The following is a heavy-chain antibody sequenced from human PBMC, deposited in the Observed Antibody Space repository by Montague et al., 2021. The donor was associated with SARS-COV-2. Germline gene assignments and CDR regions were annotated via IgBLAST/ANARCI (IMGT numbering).Heavy chain of an antibody. CDR1: SGSFSDYY. Sequence: SETLSLTCAVYSGSFSDYYWTWVRQPPGKGLEWIGEINHTGSASYNPSLKSRVTLSKDTSKNPFSLKLQSFSAADTAVYYCARGQVTISGVLIFIPAAGPLDVWGQGTVVTVSS. D-gene: IGHD3-3*01. CDR3: ARGQVTISGVLIFIPAAGPLDV. CDR2: INHTGSA. J-gene: IGHJ3*01. V-gene: IGHV4-34*01.